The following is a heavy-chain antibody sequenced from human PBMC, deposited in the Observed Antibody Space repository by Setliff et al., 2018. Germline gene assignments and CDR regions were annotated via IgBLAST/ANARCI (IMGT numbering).Heavy chain of an antibody. J-gene: IGHJ4*02. CDR1: GFTFSSYW. D-gene: IGHD2-15*01. Sequence: GGSLRLSCAASGFTFSSYWMHWVRQAPGKGLVWVSRINSDGSSTSYADSVKGRYTISRDNAKNTLYLQMNSLRAEDTAVYYCARTCSGSGCYAGLESWGQGTPVTVSS. CDR2: INSDGSST. CDR3: ARTCSGSGCYAGLES. V-gene: IGHV3-74*01.